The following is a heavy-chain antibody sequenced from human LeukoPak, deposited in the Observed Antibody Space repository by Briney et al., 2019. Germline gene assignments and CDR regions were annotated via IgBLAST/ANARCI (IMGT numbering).Heavy chain of an antibody. CDR2: INWNGGST. CDR1: GFTFDDYG. D-gene: IGHD3-3*01. Sequence: GGSLRLSCAASGFTFDDYGMSWVRQAPGKGLEWVSGINWNGGSTGYADSVKGRFTISRDNAKNSLHLQMDSLRAEDTAVYYCARIPFGVVWDYWGQGTLVTVSS. J-gene: IGHJ4*02. V-gene: IGHV3-20*04. CDR3: ARIPFGVVWDY.